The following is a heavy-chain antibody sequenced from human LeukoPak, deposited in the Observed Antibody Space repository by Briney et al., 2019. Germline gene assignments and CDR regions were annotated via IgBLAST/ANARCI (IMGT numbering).Heavy chain of an antibody. D-gene: IGHD3-22*01. V-gene: IGHV3-30*03. CDR1: GFRFSNFG. CDR2: XSYYGNKE. CDR3: ARDGDSSGYYVNFDY. J-gene: IGHJ4*02. Sequence: GGSLRLSCAASGFRFSNFGMHWVRQAPGKGLEWVSVXSYYGNKEDYADSVRGRFTISRDDSKNTLYLQMNSLVPEDTAVYYCARDGDSSGYYVNFDYWGQGTLVTVSS.